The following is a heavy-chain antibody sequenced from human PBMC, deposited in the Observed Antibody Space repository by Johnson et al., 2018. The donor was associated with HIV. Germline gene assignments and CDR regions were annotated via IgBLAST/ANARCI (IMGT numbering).Heavy chain of an antibody. CDR1: GFTFSSYG. CDR2: IRYDGSNK. V-gene: IGHV3-30*02. CDR3: AKDSSRYYDSRGAFDI. D-gene: IGHD3-22*01. J-gene: IGHJ3*02. Sequence: VQLVESVGGVVQPGGSLRLSCAASGFTFSSYGMHWVRQAPGKGLEWVAFIRYDGSNKYYADSVKGRFTISRDNSKNTLYLQMNSLRAEDTAVYYCAKDSSRYYDSRGAFDIWGQGTIVTVSS.